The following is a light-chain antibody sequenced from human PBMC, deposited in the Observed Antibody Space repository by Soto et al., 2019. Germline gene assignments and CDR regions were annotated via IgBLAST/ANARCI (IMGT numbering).Light chain of an antibody. CDR1: QTVSSS. CDR2: EVS. Sequence: EIVLTQSPATLSLSPGERATLSCRASQTVSSSLAWYQQKPGQAPRLLIYEVSNKATGIPASFSGSGSGANFPLAISRLEPGDFAPYYCQQHLNWPLTFGGGNKV. CDR3: QQHLNWPLT. V-gene: IGKV3-11*01. J-gene: IGKJ4*01.